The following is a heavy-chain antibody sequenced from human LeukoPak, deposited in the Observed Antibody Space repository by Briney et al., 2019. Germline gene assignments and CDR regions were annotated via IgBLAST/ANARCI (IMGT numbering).Heavy chain of an antibody. CDR3: ARVVYSGSYHVGESDY. CDR2: IHSGGTT. V-gene: IGHV3-53*01. CDR1: GFTVSTYY. D-gene: IGHD1-26*01. J-gene: IGHJ4*02. Sequence: GGSLRLSCAASGFTVSTYYMIWVRQAPGKGLEWVSVIHSGGTTHYADSVKGRLTISRDNSKNTLCLQMNSLRAEDTAVYYCARVVYSGSYHVGESDYWGQGTLVTVSS.